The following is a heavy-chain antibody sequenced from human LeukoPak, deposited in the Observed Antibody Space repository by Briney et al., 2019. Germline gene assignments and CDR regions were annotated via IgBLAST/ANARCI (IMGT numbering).Heavy chain of an antibody. V-gene: IGHV7-4-1*02. CDR3: ARALRRMPVQKWFGELLEEYYFDY. CDR2: INTNTGNP. CDR1: GYTFTSYA. D-gene: IGHD3-10*01. Sequence: ASVKVSCKASGYTFTSYAMNWVRQAPGQGLEWMGWINTNTGNPTYAQGFTGRFVFSLDTSVSTAYLQISSLKAEDTAVYYCARALRRMPVQKWFGELLEEYYFDYWGQGTLVTVSS. J-gene: IGHJ4*02.